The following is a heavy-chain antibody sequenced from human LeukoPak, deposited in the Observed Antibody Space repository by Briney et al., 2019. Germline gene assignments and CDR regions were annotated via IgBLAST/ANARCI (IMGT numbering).Heavy chain of an antibody. J-gene: IGHJ4*02. CDR3: AKDLYRTYDILTGYYALGDY. CDR2: ISYDGSNK. D-gene: IGHD3-9*01. V-gene: IGHV3-30*18. Sequence: GGSLRLSCAASGFTFSSYGMHWVRQAPGKGLDWVAVISYDGSNKYYADSVKGRFTISRDNSKNTLYLQMNSLRAEDTAVYYCAKDLYRTYDILTGYYALGDYWGQGTLVTVSS. CDR1: GFTFSSYG.